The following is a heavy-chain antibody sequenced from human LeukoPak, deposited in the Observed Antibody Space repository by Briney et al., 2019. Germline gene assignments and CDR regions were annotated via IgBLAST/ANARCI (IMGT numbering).Heavy chain of an antibody. CDR1: GYTFTSYG. D-gene: IGHD3-10*01. CDR2: ISAYNGNT. V-gene: IGHV1-18*01. CDR3: ARGLPTITMVRGVTDY. Sequence: ASVKVSCKASGYTFTSYGISWVRQAPGQGLEWMGWISAYNGNTNYAQKLQGRVTMTTDTSTSTAYMELRSLRSDDTAVYYCARGLPTITMVRGVTDYWGQGTLVTVSS. J-gene: IGHJ4*02.